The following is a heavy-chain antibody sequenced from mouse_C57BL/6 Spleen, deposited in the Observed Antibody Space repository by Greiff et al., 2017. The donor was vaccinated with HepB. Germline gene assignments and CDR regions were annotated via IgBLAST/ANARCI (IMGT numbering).Heavy chain of an antibody. CDR1: GYSITSGYY. CDR3: AREGDYYGNLYYAMDY. J-gene: IGHJ4*01. V-gene: IGHV3-6*01. D-gene: IGHD2-1*01. Sequence: LMESGPGLVKPSQSLSLTCSVTGYSITSGYYWNWIRQFPGNKLEWMGYISYDGSNNYNPSLKNRISITRDTSKNQFFLKLHSVTTEDTATYYCAREGDYYGNLYYAMDYWGQGTSATVSS. CDR2: ISYDGSN.